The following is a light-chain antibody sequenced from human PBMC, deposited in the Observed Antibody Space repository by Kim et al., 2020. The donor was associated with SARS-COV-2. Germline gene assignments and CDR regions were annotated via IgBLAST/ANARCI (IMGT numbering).Light chain of an antibody. Sequence: RQTATLTCTGNSNNIGNQGAAWLQQHQGQPPKLLSYRNNNRPSGISERLSASRSGNTASLTITGLQPEDEADYYCSAWDSSLSAWVFGGGTQLTVL. CDR1: SNNIGNQG. V-gene: IGLV10-54*01. CDR3: SAWDSSLSAWV. J-gene: IGLJ3*02. CDR2: RNN.